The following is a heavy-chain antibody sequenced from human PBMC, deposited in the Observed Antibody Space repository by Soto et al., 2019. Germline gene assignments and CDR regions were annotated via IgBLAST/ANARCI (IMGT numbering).Heavy chain of an antibody. Sequence: EVQLLESGGGVVQPGGSLRLSCEASGFNFKKFAMGWVRQAPGEGLEWVSGISCCGGSTSYADSVKGRFTHARDASKDTLSLHLNSLRFEDTARYFCAKADGEQWLIPHLDNWGQGTLVTVS. CDR3: AKADGEQWLIPHLDN. V-gene: IGHV3-23*01. D-gene: IGHD6-19*01. CDR2: ISCCGGST. CDR1: GFNFKKFA. J-gene: IGHJ4*02.